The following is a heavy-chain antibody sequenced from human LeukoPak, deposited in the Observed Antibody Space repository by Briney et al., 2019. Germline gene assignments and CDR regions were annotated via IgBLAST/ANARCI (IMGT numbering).Heavy chain of an antibody. CDR1: GGSISSSSYY. D-gene: IGHD5-18*01. J-gene: IGHJ4*02. V-gene: IGHV4-39*07. Sequence: SETLSLTCTVSGGSISSSSYYWGWIRQPPGKGLEWIGSIYYSGSTYYNPSLKSRVTISVDTSKNQFSLKLSSVTAADTAVYYCANVDDTAMVFDYWGQGTLVTVSS. CDR3: ANVDDTAMVFDY. CDR2: IYYSGST.